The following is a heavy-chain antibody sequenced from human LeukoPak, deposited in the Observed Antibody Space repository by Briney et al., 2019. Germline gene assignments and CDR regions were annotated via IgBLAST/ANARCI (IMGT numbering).Heavy chain of an antibody. V-gene: IGHV3-23*01. CDR1: GFTFSSYA. J-gene: IGHJ4*02. Sequence: GGSLRLSCAASGFTFSSYAMSWVRQAPGKGLEWVSAISGSGGSTYYADSVKGRFTISRDNSKNTLYLQMDSLRVEDTAVYYCASGGGYTYGYLFDYWGQGTLVTVSS. CDR3: ASGGGYTYGYLFDY. CDR2: ISGSGGST. D-gene: IGHD5-18*01.